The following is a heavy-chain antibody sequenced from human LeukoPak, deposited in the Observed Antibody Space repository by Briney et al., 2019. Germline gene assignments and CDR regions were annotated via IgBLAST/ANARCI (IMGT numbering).Heavy chain of an antibody. Sequence: PGGSLRLSCAAPGFTLSTYVMSWVRQAPGKGLEWVSTISASGIGTYYADSVKGRFTVSRDNSKNTLYLQMNSLRAEDTAVYFCANRRGSGSSYFDSWGQGTLVTVSS. CDR3: ANRRGSGSSYFDS. CDR1: GFTLSTYV. J-gene: IGHJ4*02. V-gene: IGHV3-23*01. CDR2: ISASGIGT. D-gene: IGHD3-10*01.